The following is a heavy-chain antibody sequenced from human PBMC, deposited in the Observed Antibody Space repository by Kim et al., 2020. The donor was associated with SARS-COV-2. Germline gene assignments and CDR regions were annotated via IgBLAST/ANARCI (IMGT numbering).Heavy chain of an antibody. CDR3: AREEVLEWLSQIPYGMDV. D-gene: IGHD3-3*01. Sequence: GGSLRLSCAASGFTFSSYSMNWVRQAPGKGLEWVSSISSSSSYIYYADSVKGRFTISRDNAKNSLYLQMNSLRAEDTAVYYCAREEVLEWLSQIPYGMDVWGQGTTVTVSS. CDR1: GFTFSSYS. J-gene: IGHJ6*02. CDR2: ISSSSSYI. V-gene: IGHV3-21*01.